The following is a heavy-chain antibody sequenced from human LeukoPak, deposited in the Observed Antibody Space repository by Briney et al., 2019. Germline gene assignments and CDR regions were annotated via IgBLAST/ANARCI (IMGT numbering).Heavy chain of an antibody. Sequence: GGSLRLSCAASGFTITTNYMNWVRQAPGKGLEWVSSISNDGNYIYYADSVKGRFTISRDNAKNSLYLQMNSLRAEDTAVYYCANHLACGSTSCPPFDSWGQGTLVTVSS. J-gene: IGHJ4*02. V-gene: IGHV3-21*01. CDR3: ANHLACGSTSCPPFDS. D-gene: IGHD2-2*01. CDR1: GFTITTNY. CDR2: ISNDGNYI.